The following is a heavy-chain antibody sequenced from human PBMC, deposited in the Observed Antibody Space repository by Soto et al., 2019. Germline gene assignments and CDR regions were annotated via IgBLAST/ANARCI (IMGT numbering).Heavy chain of an antibody. V-gene: IGHV3-23*01. CDR2: ISGSGCNA. CDR1: GFTFSSYA. CDR3: AKDGASGSYPPYYYFGMDV. D-gene: IGHD1-26*01. Sequence: GGTLRLSCAASGFTFSSYAMSWVRQPPGKGLEWVSTISGSGCNAYYADSVKGRFSISRDNSENTLRLQMNSLRADDTAVYYCAKDGASGSYPPYYYFGMDVWGQGTTVTVSS. J-gene: IGHJ6*02.